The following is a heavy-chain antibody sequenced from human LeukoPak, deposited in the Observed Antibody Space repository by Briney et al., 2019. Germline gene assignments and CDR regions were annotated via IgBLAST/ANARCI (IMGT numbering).Heavy chain of an antibody. CDR2: IYTSGST. J-gene: IGHJ5*02. V-gene: IGHV4-61*02. CDR3: ARDLGQQWLVNWFDP. CDR1: GGSISSGSYY. Sequence: SQTLSLTCTVSGGSISSGSYYWSWIRQPAGKGLEWIGRIYTSGSTNYNPSLKSRVTISVDTSKNQFSLKLSSVTAADTAVYYCARDLGQQWLVNWFDPWGQGTLVTVSS. D-gene: IGHD6-19*01.